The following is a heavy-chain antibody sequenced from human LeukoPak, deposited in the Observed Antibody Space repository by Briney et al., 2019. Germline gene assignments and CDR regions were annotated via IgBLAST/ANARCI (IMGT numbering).Heavy chain of an antibody. CDR2: ITSSGSYI. V-gene: IGHV3-21*01. CDR3: ARRYAVYGDCTRDHSIDY. CDR1: GFTFSSHG. D-gene: IGHD4-17*01. Sequence: VGSLRLSCVASGFTFSSHGMYWVRQAPRKGLGWVSSITSSGSYIYYADSVKGRFTNSRDNAKSSLYLQMNSLRAEDTALYYCARRYAVYGDCTRDHSIDYWGQGTLVTVSS. J-gene: IGHJ4*02.